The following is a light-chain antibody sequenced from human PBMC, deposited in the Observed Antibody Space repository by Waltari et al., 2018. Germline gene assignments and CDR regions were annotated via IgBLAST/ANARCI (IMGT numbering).Light chain of an antibody. CDR1: SSDVGGYAC. CDR2: DVS. CDR3: TSFTSSRTYV. Sequence: SALTQPVSVSGSPGPSIALSCTGTSSDVGGYACVFWYQQHPGKVPKLMFYDVSARPSGVANRFSGSKSGNTASLTISGLQAEDEADYYCTSFTSSRTYVFGTGTKVTVL. V-gene: IGLV2-14*03. J-gene: IGLJ1*01.